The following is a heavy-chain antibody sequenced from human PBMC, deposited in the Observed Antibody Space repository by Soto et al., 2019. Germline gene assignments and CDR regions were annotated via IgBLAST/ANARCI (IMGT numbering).Heavy chain of an antibody. J-gene: IGHJ4*02. D-gene: IGHD3-10*01. V-gene: IGHV1-69*02. CDR3: ATSYGSGYRAFDS. CDR1: GDTFNFYT. CDR2: INPILSMS. Sequence: QVQLVQSGADVQRPGSSVRVSCKASGDTFNFYTINWVRQAPVQGLQWMGRINPILSMSNYAPRFQGRVTMTADKSTSTAYMELSSLRSEDTAMYYCATSYGSGYRAFDSWGQGALVTVSS.